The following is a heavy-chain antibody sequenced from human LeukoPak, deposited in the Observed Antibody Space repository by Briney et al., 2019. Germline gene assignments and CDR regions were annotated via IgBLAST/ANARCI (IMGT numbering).Heavy chain of an antibody. CDR1: GFTFSSYS. J-gene: IGHJ4*02. CDR3: TRLSLSDYGDHADY. Sequence: PGGSLRLSCAASGFTFSSYSMSWVRQAPGKGLEWVSVISGSGGDTFYADSVKGRFTISRDNSKNTLYLQMNSLKTEDTAVYYCTRLSLSDYGDHADYWGQGTLVTVSS. D-gene: IGHD4-17*01. V-gene: IGHV3-23*01. CDR2: ISGSGGDT.